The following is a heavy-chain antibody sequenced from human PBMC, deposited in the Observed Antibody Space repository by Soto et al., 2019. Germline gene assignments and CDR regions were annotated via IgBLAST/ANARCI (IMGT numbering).Heavy chain of an antibody. CDR3: ARDLGVVVQGFYYYYGMDV. CDR1: GFTVSSNY. CDR2: IYSGGST. V-gene: IGHV3-53*01. D-gene: IGHD2-2*01. J-gene: IGHJ6*02. Sequence: PGGSLRLSCAASGFTVSSNYMSWVRQAPGKGLEWVSVIYSGGSTYYADSVKGRFTISRDNSKNTLYLQMNSLRAEDTAVYYCARDLGVVVQGFYYYYGMDVWGQGTTVTVSS.